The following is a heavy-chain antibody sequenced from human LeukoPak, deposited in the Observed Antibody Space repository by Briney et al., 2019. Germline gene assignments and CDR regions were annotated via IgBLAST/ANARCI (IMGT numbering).Heavy chain of an antibody. D-gene: IGHD2-15*01. Sequence: GGSLRLSRAASGFTFSSYWMHWVRQAPGKGLVWVSRINSDGSSTSYADSAKGRFTISRDNAKNTLYLQMNSLRAEDTAVYYCARVPYCSGGSCYQSLFDYWGQGTLVTVSS. CDR2: INSDGSST. CDR1: GFTFSSYW. J-gene: IGHJ4*02. CDR3: ARVPYCSGGSCYQSLFDY. V-gene: IGHV3-74*01.